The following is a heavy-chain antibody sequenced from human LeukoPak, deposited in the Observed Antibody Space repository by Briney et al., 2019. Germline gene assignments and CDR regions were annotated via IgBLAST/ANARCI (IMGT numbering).Heavy chain of an antibody. CDR2: INQDGSDK. CDR1: GFSFSSYW. V-gene: IGHV3-7*01. CDR3: AREYYGDYYY. J-gene: IGHJ4*02. Sequence: PGGSLRLSCAASGFSFSSYWLSWVRRAPGKGLEWVAAINQDGSDKYYVDSVKGRFTISRDNAKNTFYLQMNSLRAEDTAVYYCAREYYGDYYYWGQGTLVPVSS. D-gene: IGHD4-17*01.